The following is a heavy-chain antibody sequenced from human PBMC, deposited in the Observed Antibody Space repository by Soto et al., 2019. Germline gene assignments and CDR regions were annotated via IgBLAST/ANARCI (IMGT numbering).Heavy chain of an antibody. J-gene: IGHJ4*01. V-gene: IGHV4-31*03. CDR2: IAYSGST. CDR3: ARGVLH. CDR1: GGSISSGGYY. Sequence: QVQLQESGPGLVQPSQTLSLTCTVSGGSISSGGYYWSWIRQHPGTGLEWIGHIAYSGSTYYNTSSKGRVTISGETSRNPFSLIVNSVTAAATAVYYCARGVLHWGQGTLVTGSS.